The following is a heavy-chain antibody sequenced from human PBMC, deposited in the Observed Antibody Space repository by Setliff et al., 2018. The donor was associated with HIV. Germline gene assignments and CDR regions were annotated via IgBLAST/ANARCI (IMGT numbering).Heavy chain of an antibody. J-gene: IGHJ5*02. CDR2: IYYSGST. V-gene: IGHV4-39*01. Sequence: PSETLSLTCTVSGGSISSSSYYWGWIRQPPGKGLEWIGSIYYSGSTYYNPSLKSRVTISVDTSKNQFSLKLSSVTAADTAVYYCARYYGSGTYHRWFDPWGQGTPVTVSS. CDR3: ARYYGSGTYHRWFDP. CDR1: GGSISSSSYY. D-gene: IGHD3-10*01.